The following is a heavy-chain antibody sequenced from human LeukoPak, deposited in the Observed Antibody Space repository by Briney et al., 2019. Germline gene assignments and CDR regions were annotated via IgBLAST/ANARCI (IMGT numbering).Heavy chain of an antibody. V-gene: IGHV3-48*02. J-gene: IGHJ5*02. CDR3: VRDRAGGNSVWFDP. Sequence: GGSPRLSCAASGFTFSSYGMDWVRQAPGKGLEWISFISSSSGTIYYTDSVKGRFTISRDNAKNSLYLQMNSLRDEDTAMYYCVRDRAGGNSVWFDPWGQGTLVTVSS. D-gene: IGHD4-23*01. CDR1: GFTFSSYG. CDR2: ISSSSGTI.